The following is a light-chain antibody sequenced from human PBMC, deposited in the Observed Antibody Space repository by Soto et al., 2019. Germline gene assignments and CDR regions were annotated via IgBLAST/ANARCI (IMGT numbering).Light chain of an antibody. CDR1: SSNIGDNY. J-gene: IGLJ1*01. Sequence: QSVLTQPPSVSAAPGQQVTISCSGSSSNIGDNYVSWYQHLPGTAPKLAVYDNDRRPSGIPGRFSGSKSGTSATLVITGLQTGDEADYYCGTWDDRLDGNYVFGTGTQLTVL. V-gene: IGLV1-51*01. CDR3: GTWDDRLDGNYV. CDR2: DND.